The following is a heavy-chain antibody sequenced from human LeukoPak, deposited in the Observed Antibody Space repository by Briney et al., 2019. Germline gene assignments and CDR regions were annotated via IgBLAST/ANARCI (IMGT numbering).Heavy chain of an antibody. CDR1: GYTFTSYA. Sequence: ASVKVSCKASGYTFTSYAMNWVRQAPGQGPEWMGWTNTNTGNPTYAQGFTGRFVFSLDTSVSTAYLQISSLKAEDTAVYYCARDYMFLYYYDSSGYYRPRWFDPWGQGTLVTVSS. CDR3: ARDYMFLYYYDSSGYYRPRWFDP. J-gene: IGHJ5*02. V-gene: IGHV7-4-1*02. CDR2: TNTNTGNP. D-gene: IGHD3-22*01.